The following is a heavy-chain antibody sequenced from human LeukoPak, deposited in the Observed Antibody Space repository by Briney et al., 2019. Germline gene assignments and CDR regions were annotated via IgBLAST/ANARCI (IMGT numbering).Heavy chain of an antibody. CDR2: IWYDGSNK. D-gene: IGHD5-18*01. CDR3: ARDTRNTGYSYGYYYYGMDV. V-gene: IGHV3-33*01. CDR1: GFTFSSYG. J-gene: IGHJ6*02. Sequence: GRSLRLSCAASGFTFSSYGMHWVRQAPGKGLEWVAGIWYDGSNKYYADSVKGRFTISRDNSKNTLYLQMNSLRAEDTAVYYCARDTRNTGYSYGYYYYGMDVWGQGTTVTVSS.